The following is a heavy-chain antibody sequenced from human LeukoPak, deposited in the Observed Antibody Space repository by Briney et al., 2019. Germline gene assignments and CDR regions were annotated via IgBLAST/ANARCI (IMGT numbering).Heavy chain of an antibody. CDR3: ARDWGYYYDSSGYSSDLYNWFDP. J-gene: IGHJ5*02. CDR1: GYTLNELS. CDR2: INPSGGST. D-gene: IGHD3-22*01. V-gene: IGHV1-46*02. Sequence: ASVTVSCKASGYTLNELSIHWVRQAPGQGLEWMGIINPSGGSTSYAQKFQGRVTMTRDTSTSTVYMELSSLRSEDTAVYYCARDWGYYYDSSGYSSDLYNWFDPWGQGTLVTVSS.